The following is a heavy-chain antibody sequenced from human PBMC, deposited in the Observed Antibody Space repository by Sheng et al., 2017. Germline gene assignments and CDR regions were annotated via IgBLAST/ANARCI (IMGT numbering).Heavy chain of an antibody. CDR1: GFTFSSHG. V-gene: IGHV3-48*03. D-gene: IGHD6-6*01. CDR3: AKDASGSSSSVGMDV. J-gene: IGHJ6*02. Sequence: EVQLVESGGGLVQPGGSLRLSCAASGFTFSSHGMNWVRQAPGKGLEWISYITGSGSTMYYADSVKGRFTISRDNAKNSLFLQMNGLTDDDTATYYCAKDASGSSSSVGMDVWGQGTTVTVSS. CDR2: ITGSGSTM.